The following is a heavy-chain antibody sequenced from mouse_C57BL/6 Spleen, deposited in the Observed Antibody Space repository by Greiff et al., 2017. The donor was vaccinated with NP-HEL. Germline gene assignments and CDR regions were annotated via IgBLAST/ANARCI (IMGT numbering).Heavy chain of an antibody. D-gene: IGHD1-1*01. J-gene: IGHJ2*01. Sequence: EVQLVESGGGLVKPGGSLKLSCAASGFTFSDYGMHWVRQAPEKGLEWVAYISSGSSTIYYADTVKGRFTISRDNAKNTLFLQMTSLRSEDTAMYYCARRVLRSFDYWGQGTTLTVSS. CDR3: ARRVLRSFDY. CDR2: ISSGSSTI. CDR1: GFTFSDYG. V-gene: IGHV5-17*01.